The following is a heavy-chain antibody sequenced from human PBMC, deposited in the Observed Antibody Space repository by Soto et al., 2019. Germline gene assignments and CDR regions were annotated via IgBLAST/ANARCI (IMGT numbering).Heavy chain of an antibody. CDR1: GGSMNAHF. Sequence: SETLSLTCTVSGGSMNAHFWSWIRQSAGKGLEWIGHIYISGTTMYNPSLKSRVTMSVDPPKNQLSLRLHSMTAADTALYYCATYSYLLDTSGYHDVWGQGLQVTVSS. CDR3: ATYSYLLDTSGYHDV. V-gene: IGHV4-59*10. J-gene: IGHJ4*02. CDR2: IYISGTT. D-gene: IGHD3-22*01.